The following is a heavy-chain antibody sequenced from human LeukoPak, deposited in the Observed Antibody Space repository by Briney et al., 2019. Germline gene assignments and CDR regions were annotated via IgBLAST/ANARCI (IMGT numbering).Heavy chain of an antibody. V-gene: IGHV3-30*04. CDR1: GFTFSSYA. CDR2: ISYDGSNK. J-gene: IGHJ4*02. CDR3: AVGGQWLVFAAEGFDY. D-gene: IGHD6-19*01. Sequence: GGSLRLSCAASGFTFSSYAMHWVRQAPGKGLEWVAVISYDGSNKYYADSVKGRFTISRDNSKNTLYLQMNSLRAEDTAVYYCAVGGQWLVFAAEGFDYWGQGTLVTVSS.